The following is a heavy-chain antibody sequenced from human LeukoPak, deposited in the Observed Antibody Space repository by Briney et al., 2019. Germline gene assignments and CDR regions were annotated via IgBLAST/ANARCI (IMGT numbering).Heavy chain of an antibody. D-gene: IGHD6-13*01. Sequence: PSETLSLTCAVSGGSISSSNWWNWVRQPPGKGLEWIGEIDHSGTTNYNPSLKSRVTISLDKSKNQFSLKLSSVIAADTAVYYCARPHGQYSSGWFLNYWSQGTQVTVSS. CDR3: ARPHGQYSSGWFLNY. J-gene: IGHJ4*02. CDR2: IDHSGTT. V-gene: IGHV4-4*02. CDR1: GGSISSSNW.